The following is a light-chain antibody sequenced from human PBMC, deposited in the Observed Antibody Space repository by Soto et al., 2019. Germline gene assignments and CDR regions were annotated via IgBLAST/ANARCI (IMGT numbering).Light chain of an antibody. CDR1: QGIRND. CDR2: GAS. Sequence: AIQMTQSPSSLSASVGDRVTITCRASQGIRNDLGWYQQKPEKAPNLLIYGASRLGSGVPLRFSGSGSGTDFNLTISSLQPEDFATYYCLQHFDYPRTFGQGTKVEIK. CDR3: LQHFDYPRT. J-gene: IGKJ1*01. V-gene: IGKV1-6*01.